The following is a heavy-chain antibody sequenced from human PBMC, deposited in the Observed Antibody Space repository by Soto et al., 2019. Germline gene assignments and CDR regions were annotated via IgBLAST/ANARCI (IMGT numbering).Heavy chain of an antibody. D-gene: IGHD6-13*01. CDR1: GYSFTTNW. V-gene: IGHV5-51*01. J-gene: IGHJ1*01. CDR3: ARHSGVAEDGTD. CDR2: IXXGXSXX. Sequence: PGESLKISCKGSGYSFTTNWIVWVRQMPGKGLXWMXVIXXGXSXXXYXXSFQGQVAISADKSINTAYLQWSSLKASDTAMYYCARHSGVAEDGTDWGQGTLVTVSS.